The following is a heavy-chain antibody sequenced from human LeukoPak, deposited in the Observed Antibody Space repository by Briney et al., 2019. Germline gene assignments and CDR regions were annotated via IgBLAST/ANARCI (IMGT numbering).Heavy chain of an antibody. Sequence: SETLSLTCTVSGGSISSYYWSWLRQPPGKGLEWIGDIYYSGSTNYNPSLKSRVTISVDTSKNQFSLKLSSVTAADTAVYYCAVGYCSSTSCSDPYYFDYWGQGTLVTVSS. J-gene: IGHJ4*02. CDR1: GGSISSYY. CDR2: IYYSGST. CDR3: AVGYCSSTSCSDPYYFDY. D-gene: IGHD2-2*01. V-gene: IGHV4-59*01.